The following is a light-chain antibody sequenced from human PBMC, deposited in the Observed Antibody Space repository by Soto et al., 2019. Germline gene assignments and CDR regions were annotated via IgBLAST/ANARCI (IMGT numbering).Light chain of an antibody. CDR2: AAS. CDR3: LQLYNFSWT. Sequence: AIQMTQSPSSLSASVGDRVTISYRASQGIRNDLAWYQQKPGKAPKLLIFAASNLQSGVPSRFSGSGSGTDFTLTISRLQHEDFATYYCLQLYNFSWTFGQGTKLDIK. V-gene: IGKV1-6*01. CDR1: QGIRND. J-gene: IGKJ1*01.